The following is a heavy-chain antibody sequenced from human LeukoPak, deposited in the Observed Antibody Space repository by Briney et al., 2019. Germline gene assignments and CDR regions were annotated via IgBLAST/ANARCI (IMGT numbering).Heavy chain of an antibody. V-gene: IGHV1-69*02. D-gene: IGHD2-2*02. Sequence: GSSVKVSRKASGGTFSSYTISWVRQAPGQGLEWMGRIIPILGIANYAQKFQGRVTITADKSTSTAYMELSSLRSEDTAVYYCARSTVVVPAAISHYYYMDVWGKGTTVTVSS. CDR3: ARSTVVVPAAISHYYYMDV. CDR1: GGTFSSYT. J-gene: IGHJ6*03. CDR2: IIPILGIA.